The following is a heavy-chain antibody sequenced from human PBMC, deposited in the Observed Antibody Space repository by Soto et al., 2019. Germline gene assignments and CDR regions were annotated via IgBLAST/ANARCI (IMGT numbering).Heavy chain of an antibody. CDR1: GFTFSSYG. CDR3: ARAPGYSYGYYYYYGMDV. J-gene: IGHJ6*02. D-gene: IGHD5-18*01. Sequence: GSLRLSCAASGFTFSSYGMHWVRQAPGKGLEWVAVIWYDGSNKYYADSVKGRFTISRDNSKNTLYLQMNSLRAEDTAVYYCARAPGYSYGYYYYYGMDVWGQGTTVTVSS. CDR2: IWYDGSNK. V-gene: IGHV3-33*01.